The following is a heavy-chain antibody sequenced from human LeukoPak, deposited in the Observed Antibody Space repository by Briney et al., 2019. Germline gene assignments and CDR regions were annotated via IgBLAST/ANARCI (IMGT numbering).Heavy chain of an antibody. D-gene: IGHD2-15*01. V-gene: IGHV3-7*01. CDR3: ARGRIGDLDY. CDR1: GFTFSSYW. J-gene: IGHJ4*02. Sequence: PGGSLRLSCAASGFTFSSYWMTWVRQTPGKGLEWVANIKQDGTEKYYVDSVKGRFTISRDNAKSSLYLQMDSLRGEDTAVYFCARGRIGDLDYWGQGTLITVSS. CDR2: IKQDGTEK.